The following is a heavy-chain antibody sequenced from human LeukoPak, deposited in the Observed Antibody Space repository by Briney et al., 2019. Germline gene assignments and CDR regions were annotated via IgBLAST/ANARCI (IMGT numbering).Heavy chain of an antibody. D-gene: IGHD2-2*01. CDR2: MIDIFGTA. J-gene: IGHJ4*02. CDR3: ARQPRCTSCYAGGNWALDY. Sequence: SVRVCCKASGCIFIRYVISWVRQAAGQRLEWMGGMIDIFGTANYAQKFQGRVTNTADESTSTAYMEQSSLRSEDTAVYYCARQPRCTSCYAGGNWALDYWGQGTLVTVSS. CDR1: GCIFIRYV. V-gene: IGHV1-69*13.